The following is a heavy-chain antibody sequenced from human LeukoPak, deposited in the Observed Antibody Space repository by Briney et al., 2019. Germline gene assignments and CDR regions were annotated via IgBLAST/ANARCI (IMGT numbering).Heavy chain of an antibody. CDR3: ARGGLFSDY. Sequence: PSETLSLTCAVYGGSFSGYYWSWIRQPPGKGLEWIGEINHSGSTNYNTSLKSRVTISVDTSKNQFSLKLSSVTAADTAVYYCARGGLFSDYWGQGTLVTVSS. D-gene: IGHD3-10*02. J-gene: IGHJ4*02. CDR1: GGSFSGYY. CDR2: INHSGST. V-gene: IGHV4-34*01.